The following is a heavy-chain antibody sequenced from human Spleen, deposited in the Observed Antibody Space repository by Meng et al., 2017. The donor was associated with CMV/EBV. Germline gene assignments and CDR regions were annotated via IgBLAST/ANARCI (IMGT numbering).Heavy chain of an antibody. V-gene: IGHV3-23*01. D-gene: IGHD6-13*01. CDR2: TTGSGVNT. CDR1: GFTFNRYA. J-gene: IGHJ4*02. Sequence: SCAASGFTFNRYAMSWVRQAPGKGLEWVSGTTGSGVNTYYADSVKGRFTISRDNPKNTLYLQMNRLRAEDTAIYYCAKLSPAGTTDYWGQGTLVTVSS. CDR3: AKLSPAGTTDY.